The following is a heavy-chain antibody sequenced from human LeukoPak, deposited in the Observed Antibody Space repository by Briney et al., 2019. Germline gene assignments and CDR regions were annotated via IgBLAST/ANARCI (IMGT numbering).Heavy chain of an antibody. CDR2: ISAYNGNT. J-gene: IGHJ4*02. CDR1: GYTFTSYV. V-gene: IGHV1-18*01. Sequence: ASVKVSCKASGYTFTSYVISGVGQAPGQELEWMGWISAYNGNTNYAQKLQGRVTMTTDTSTSTAYMELRSLRSDDTAVYYCARTLYATGTYYFDYWGQGTLVTVSS. CDR3: ARTLYATGTYYFDY. D-gene: IGHD4-17*01.